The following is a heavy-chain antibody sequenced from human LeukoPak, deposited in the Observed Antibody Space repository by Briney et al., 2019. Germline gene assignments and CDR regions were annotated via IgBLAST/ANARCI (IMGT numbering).Heavy chain of an antibody. D-gene: IGHD6-25*01. CDR1: GDSISQDY. J-gene: IGHJ3*01. Sequence: SETLSLTCTVSGDSISQDYWSWIRQPPGKGLEWIGWLYYSGATSYNPSLKSRVTLSVDTSRNQFSLNLNSVTAADTAVYYCARYGSNGGWKSSDVWGHGTMVTVSS. V-gene: IGHV4-59*01. CDR2: LYYSGAT. CDR3: ARYGSNGGWKSSDV.